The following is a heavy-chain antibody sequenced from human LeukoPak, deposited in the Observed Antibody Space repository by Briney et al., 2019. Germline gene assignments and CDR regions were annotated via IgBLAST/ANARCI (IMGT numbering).Heavy chain of an antibody. Sequence: PGGSLRLSCAASGFKFNDYGMSWVRQAPGKGLEWVANIKQDGSEKYYVDSVKGRFTISRDNAKNSLYLQMNSLRAEDTAVYYCARYVQLLHYMDVWGKGTTVTISS. V-gene: IGHV3-7*01. CDR2: IKQDGSEK. D-gene: IGHD2-2*01. J-gene: IGHJ6*03. CDR1: GFKFNDYG. CDR3: ARYVQLLHYMDV.